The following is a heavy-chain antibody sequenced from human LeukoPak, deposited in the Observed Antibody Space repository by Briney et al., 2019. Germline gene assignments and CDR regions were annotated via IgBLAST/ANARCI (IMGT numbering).Heavy chain of an antibody. CDR1: GYTFTSYA. V-gene: IGHV1-3*01. CDR3: ARGTSIAAAGIGFDP. Sequence: GASVKVSCKASGYTFTSYAMHWVRQAPGQRLEWMGWINAGNGNTKYSQKFQGRVTITRDTSASTAYMELSSLRSEDTAVYYCARGTSIAAAGIGFDPWGQGTLVTVSS. CDR2: INAGNGNT. J-gene: IGHJ5*02. D-gene: IGHD6-13*01.